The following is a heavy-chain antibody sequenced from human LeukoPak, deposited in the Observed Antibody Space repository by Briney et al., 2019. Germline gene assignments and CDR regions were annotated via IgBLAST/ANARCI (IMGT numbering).Heavy chain of an antibody. D-gene: IGHD1/OR15-1a*01. Sequence: GGSLRLSCATSGFTFSSYAMHWVRQAPGKGLEWVALISYDGINQYYADSVKGRFIISRDNSKNTLYLQLNSLRLEDTAVYNCTLTTFGVVYYFDYWGQGTLVTVSS. CDR3: TLTTFGVVYYFDY. V-gene: IGHV3-30*04. J-gene: IGHJ4*02. CDR1: GFTFSSYA. CDR2: ISYDGINQ.